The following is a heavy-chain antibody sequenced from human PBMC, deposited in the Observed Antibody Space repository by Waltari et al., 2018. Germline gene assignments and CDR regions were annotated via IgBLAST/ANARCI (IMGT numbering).Heavy chain of an antibody. Sequence: QVHLVQSGTEVKQPGASVKVSCKASGYRFTSYGITWVRQAPGQGLEWMGWINTYDGNTNYGQELQGRLTMTTDTITTTAYMELRGLRAEDTAVYYCARDWGPDFFDSWGQGTLVTVSS. CDR3: ARDWGPDFFDS. V-gene: IGHV1-18*01. CDR1: GYRFTSYG. D-gene: IGHD3-16*01. CDR2: INTYDGNT. J-gene: IGHJ4*02.